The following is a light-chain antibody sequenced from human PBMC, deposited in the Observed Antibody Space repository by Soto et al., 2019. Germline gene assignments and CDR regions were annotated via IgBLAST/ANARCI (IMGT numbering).Light chain of an antibody. Sequence: DIQMTQSPSSLSASVGDRVTLTCRASQSISSYLNWYQQKPGKAPKLLIYAASSLQSGVPSRFSGSGSGTDFTLTISSLQPEDFATYYCQQSYSTPESFGGGTKVDIK. CDR1: QSISSY. J-gene: IGKJ4*01. V-gene: IGKV1-39*01. CDR2: AAS. CDR3: QQSYSTPES.